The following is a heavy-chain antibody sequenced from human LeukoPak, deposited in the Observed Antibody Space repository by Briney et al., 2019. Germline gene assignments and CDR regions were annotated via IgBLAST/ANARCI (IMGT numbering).Heavy chain of an antibody. D-gene: IGHD4-17*01. CDR1: GFTFSKYG. J-gene: IGHJ4*02. Sequence: GGSLRLSCAASGFTFSKYGIHWVRQAPGKGLEWVAVIWYDGRTKYYADSVKGRFTISRDNSKNTLYLQMNSLRAEDTAVYYCANYRYGDYGYYWGQGTLVTVSS. CDR2: IWYDGRTK. V-gene: IGHV3-33*06. CDR3: ANYRYGDYGYY.